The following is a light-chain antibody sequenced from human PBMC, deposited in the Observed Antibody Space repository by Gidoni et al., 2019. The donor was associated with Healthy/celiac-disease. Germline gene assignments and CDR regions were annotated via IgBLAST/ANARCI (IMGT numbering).Light chain of an antibody. CDR1: QSLLHSNGYNY. CDR2: LGS. V-gene: IGKV2-28*01. Sequence: DLVMTQSPLPLPVTPGEPASISCRSSQSLLHSNGYNYLDWYLQKPGQSPQLLIYLGSNRASGVPDRFSGSGSGTDFTLKISRVEAEDVGVYYCMQALQTPRTFGPGTKVDIK. CDR3: MQALQTPRT. J-gene: IGKJ3*01.